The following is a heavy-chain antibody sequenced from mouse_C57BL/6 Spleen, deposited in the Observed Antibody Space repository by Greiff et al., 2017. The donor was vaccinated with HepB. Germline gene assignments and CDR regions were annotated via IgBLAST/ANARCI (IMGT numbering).Heavy chain of an antibody. V-gene: IGHV14-4*01. J-gene: IGHJ2*01. CDR3: TTPISITTVVAENY. CDR1: GFNIKDDY. CDR2: IDPENGDT. D-gene: IGHD1-1*01. Sequence: VQLKQSGAELVRPGASVKLSCTASGFNIKDDYMHWVKQRPDQGLEWIGWIDPENGDTEYASKFQGKATITADTSSNTAYLQLSSLTSEDTAVYYCTTPISITTVVAENYWGQGTTLTVAS.